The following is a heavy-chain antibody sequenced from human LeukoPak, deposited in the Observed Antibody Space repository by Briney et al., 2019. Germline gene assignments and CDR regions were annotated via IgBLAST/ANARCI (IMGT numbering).Heavy chain of an antibody. CDR2: IKPDGSEK. Sequence: GGSLRLSCAVSGFTFSSCWMSWVRQAPGKGLEWVANIKPDGSEKFYADSVKGRFTISRDNAENSLYLDMSSLRAEDTAVYYCARNAGWVSDYWGQGTLVTVSS. D-gene: IGHD6-19*01. J-gene: IGHJ4*02. CDR1: GFTFSSCW. V-gene: IGHV3-7*04. CDR3: ARNAGWVSDY.